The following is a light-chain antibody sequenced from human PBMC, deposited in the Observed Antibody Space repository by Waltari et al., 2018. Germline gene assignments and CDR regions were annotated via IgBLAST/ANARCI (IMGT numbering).Light chain of an antibody. J-gene: IGKJ2*01. CDR2: YAN. CDR3: QQSRQWPRRT. CDR1: ESVGTD. V-gene: IGKV3D-15*01. Sequence: EIVMTQSPVPMSVSPGEGVPLSCTASESVGTDVAWYRHKPGQPPRLLIYYANARATGVPARISGSGSGTDFTLTISSLEPEDFAFYYCQQSRQWPRRTFGQGTKLEI.